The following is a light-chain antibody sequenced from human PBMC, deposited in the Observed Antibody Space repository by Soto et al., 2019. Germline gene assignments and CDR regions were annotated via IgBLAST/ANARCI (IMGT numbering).Light chain of an antibody. CDR1: QSVATY. J-gene: IGKJ5*01. CDR3: QQRSKWPPIT. V-gene: IGKV3-11*01. CDR2: DAS. Sequence: EIVLTQSPATLSLSPGERATLFCRASQSVATYLAWYQQKPGQAPRLLVYDASNRATGIPARFSGSGSGTEVTLTISSLEPEDFAVDYCQQRSKWPPITFGQGTRLEIK.